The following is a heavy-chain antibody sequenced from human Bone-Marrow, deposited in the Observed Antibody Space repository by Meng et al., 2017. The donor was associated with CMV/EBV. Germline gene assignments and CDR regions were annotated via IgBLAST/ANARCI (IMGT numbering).Heavy chain of an antibody. CDR2: IDVSDET. Sequence: GGSLRPSCPASGFTFDNYDMHWVRQAPGKGLEWVSSIDVSDETYYLGAVEGRFTISRESAKNSLDLQMNNMIVGDTAVYYCARGRLYDSSSGYSHHDNFDLWGQGTTVTVSS. CDR3: ARGRLYDSSSGYSHHDNFDL. V-gene: IGHV3-13*01. J-gene: IGHJ6*02. D-gene: IGHD3-3*01. CDR1: GFTFDNYD.